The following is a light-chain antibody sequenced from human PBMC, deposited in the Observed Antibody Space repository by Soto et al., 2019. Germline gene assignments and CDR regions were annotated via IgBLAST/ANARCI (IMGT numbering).Light chain of an antibody. V-gene: IGLV1-44*01. Sequence: QSVLTQPPSASGTPGQRATISCSGSSSNIGSNTVNWYQQLPGTAPKLLIYSNNQRPSGVPDRFSGSKSGTSASLAISGLQSEDEADYYRAAWDDSLNGYVFGTGTKVTVL. J-gene: IGLJ1*01. CDR2: SNN. CDR3: AAWDDSLNGYV. CDR1: SSNIGSNT.